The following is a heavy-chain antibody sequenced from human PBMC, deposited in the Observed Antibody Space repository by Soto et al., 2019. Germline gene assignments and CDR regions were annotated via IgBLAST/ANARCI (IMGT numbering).Heavy chain of an antibody. CDR1: GGSISSGGYS. D-gene: IGHD1-7*01. J-gene: IGHJ4*02. Sequence: SETLSLTCAVSGGSISSGGYSWSWIRQPPGKGLEWIGYIYHSGSTYYNPSLKSRVTTSVDRSKNQFSLKLSSVTAADTAVYYRARGITGTTFDYWGQGTLVTVSS. CDR2: IYHSGST. V-gene: IGHV4-30-2*01. CDR3: ARGITGTTFDY.